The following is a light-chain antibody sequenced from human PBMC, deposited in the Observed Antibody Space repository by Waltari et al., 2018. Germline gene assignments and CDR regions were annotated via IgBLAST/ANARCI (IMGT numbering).Light chain of an antibody. CDR2: DVS. V-gene: IGLV2-14*01. CDR1: SSDVGFYNY. CDR3: NSYAGSSSWV. Sequence: QSALTQPASVSGSPGQSITISCTGTSSDVGFYNYFSWYQQHPGKAPKLMIDDVSERPSGVSNRFSGSKSGNTASLTISGLQAEDEADYYCNSYAGSSSWVFGGGTKLTVL. J-gene: IGLJ3*02.